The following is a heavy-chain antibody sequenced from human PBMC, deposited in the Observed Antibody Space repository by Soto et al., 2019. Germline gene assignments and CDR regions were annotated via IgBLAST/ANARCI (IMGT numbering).Heavy chain of an antibody. J-gene: IGHJ4*01. V-gene: IGHV4-59*12. CDR1: GVSISTYY. Sequence: LSLTCTVSGVSISTYYWSWIRQPPGKGLEWIGYIYYSVNTNYNPSLKSRVAISVDSSKNQFSLNLSSVTAADTAVYYCARGVLHWGQGTLVTVSS. CDR3: ARGVLH. CDR2: IYYSVNT.